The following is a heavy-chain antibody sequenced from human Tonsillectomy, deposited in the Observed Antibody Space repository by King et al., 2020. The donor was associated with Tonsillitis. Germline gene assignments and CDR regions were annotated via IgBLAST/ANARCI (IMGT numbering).Heavy chain of an antibody. J-gene: IGHJ3*02. V-gene: IGHV3-53*04. Sequence: VQLVESGGGLVQPGGSLRLSCAASGFTVSTSYMSWVRQAPGKGLEWVSVIYSGGSTYYADSVEGRFTISRHIFNNTLYLQMNSLRPDDTAVYYCTRDLEGAWDGWWGAFDIWGQGTMVTVSS. CDR2: IYSGGST. CDR1: GFTVSTSY. D-gene: IGHD2-15*01. CDR3: TRDLEGAWDGWWGAFDI.